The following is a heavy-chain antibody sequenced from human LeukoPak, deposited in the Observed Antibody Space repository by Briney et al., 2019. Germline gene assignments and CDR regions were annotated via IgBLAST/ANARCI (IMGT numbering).Heavy chain of an antibody. Sequence: GGSLRLSCAASGFTFSSSAMNWVRQAPGKGLEWVAAIAGSGISTYYADSVKGRFTVSRDNSKNTLYLQMNSLRAEDTALYYCAKDRDRITMVRGPFDYWGQGTLVTVSS. CDR1: GFTFSSSA. CDR3: AKDRDRITMVRGPFDY. CDR2: IAGSGIST. V-gene: IGHV3-23*01. J-gene: IGHJ4*02. D-gene: IGHD3-10*01.